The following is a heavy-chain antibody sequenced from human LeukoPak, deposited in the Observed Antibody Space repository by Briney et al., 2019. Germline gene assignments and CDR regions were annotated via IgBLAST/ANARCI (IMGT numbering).Heavy chain of an antibody. CDR1: GFTFSTYW. CDR2: IKQDESEK. Sequence: PGGSLRLSCAASGFTFSTYWMSWVRQAPGKGPEWVANIKQDESEKFYVESVKGRFTISRDNAKSSLFLQMNSLRAEDTAVYYCVRDVRGSLDYWGQGTLVTVSS. CDR3: VRDVRGSLDY. J-gene: IGHJ4*02. V-gene: IGHV3-7*01. D-gene: IGHD1-26*01.